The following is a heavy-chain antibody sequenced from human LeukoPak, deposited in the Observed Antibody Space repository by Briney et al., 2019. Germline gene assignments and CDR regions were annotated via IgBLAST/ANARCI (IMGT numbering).Heavy chain of an antibody. D-gene: IGHD4/OR15-4a*01. CDR3: ARDQGLTAPPPYGLDV. CDR1: GGTFSSSA. V-gene: IGHV1-69*10. J-gene: IGHJ6*02. Sequence: SVKVSCKTSGGTFSSSAITWVRQAPGQGLEWMGWIIPVLNITSYAQKFQGRVTITADTSTSTVYMELSSLRSEETAVYYCARDQGLTAPPPYGLDVWGQGTTVIVSS. CDR2: IIPVLNIT.